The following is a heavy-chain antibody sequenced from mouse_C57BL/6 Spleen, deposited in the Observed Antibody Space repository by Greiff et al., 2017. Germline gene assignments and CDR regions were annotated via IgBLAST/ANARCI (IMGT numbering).Heavy chain of an antibody. Sequence: QVQLKQPGAELVKPGASVKMSCKASGYTFTSYWITWVKQRPGQGLVWIGDIYPGSGSTNYNEKFKSKATLTVDTSSSTAYMQLSSLTSEDSAVYYCAREIYYSDYWGQGTTLTVSS. CDR3: AREIYYSDY. D-gene: IGHD1-1*01. CDR2: IYPGSGST. J-gene: IGHJ2*01. CDR1: GYTFTSYW. V-gene: IGHV1-55*01.